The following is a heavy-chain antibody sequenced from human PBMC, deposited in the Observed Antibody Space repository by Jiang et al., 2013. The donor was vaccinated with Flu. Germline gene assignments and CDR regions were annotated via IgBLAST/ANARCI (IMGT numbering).Heavy chain of an antibody. J-gene: IGHJ4*02. CDR2: IRSKTNSYAT. D-gene: IGHD1-14*01. CDR3: NPLPGEGTSDY. CDR1: GFSFSGSD. V-gene: IGHV3-73*02. Sequence: VQLVESGGGLVQPGGSLKLSCAASGFSFSGSDMHWVRQASGKGLEWVGRIRSKTNSYATAYAASVKGRFTISRDDSKNTAYLQMNSLKTEDTAVYYCNPLPGEGTSDYWGQGTLVTVSS.